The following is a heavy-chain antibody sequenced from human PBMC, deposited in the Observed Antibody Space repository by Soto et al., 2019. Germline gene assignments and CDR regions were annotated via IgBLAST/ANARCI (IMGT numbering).Heavy chain of an antibody. J-gene: IGHJ4*02. CDR1: GYRFTNYW. CDR2: IYPGDSDT. D-gene: IGHD2-2*01. V-gene: IGHV5-51*01. Sequence: RGESLKISCKGSGYRFTNYWIGWVRQMPGKGLEWMGIIYPGDSDTRYSPSFQGQVTISADKSINTAYLQWSSLKASDTAMYYCARDYCSGTTCYELDYWGQGTQVTVSS. CDR3: ARDYCSGTTCYELDY.